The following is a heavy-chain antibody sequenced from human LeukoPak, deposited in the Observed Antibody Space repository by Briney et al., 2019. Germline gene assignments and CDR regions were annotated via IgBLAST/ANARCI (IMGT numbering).Heavy chain of an antibody. CDR1: GGTFSRYA. CDR3: AGGNYGSGSYYKYYYCGMDG. D-gene: IGHD3-10*01. V-gene: IGHV1-69*13. Sequence: SVTVSFQASGGTFSRYAISWVRQAPGQGLEWMGGIIPIFGTANYAQKFQGRVTITADESTSTAYMELSSLRSEDSAVYYCAGGNYGSGSYYKYYYCGMDGWGKGTTVTVAS. J-gene: IGHJ6*04. CDR2: IIPIFGTA.